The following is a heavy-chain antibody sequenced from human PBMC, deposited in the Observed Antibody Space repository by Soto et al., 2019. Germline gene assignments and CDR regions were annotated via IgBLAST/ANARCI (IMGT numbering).Heavy chain of an antibody. J-gene: IGHJ6*02. Sequence: QVQLVQSGAEVKKPGSSVKVSCKASGGTFSSYAISWGRQAPGRGLEWMGGIIPIFGTANYAQKFQGRVTITADKSTSTAYMELSSLRSEDTAVYYCAGRPMVRGVIINYYYGMDVWGQGTTVTVSS. V-gene: IGHV1-69*06. CDR3: AGRPMVRGVIINYYYGMDV. CDR2: IIPIFGTA. D-gene: IGHD3-10*01. CDR1: GGTFSSYA.